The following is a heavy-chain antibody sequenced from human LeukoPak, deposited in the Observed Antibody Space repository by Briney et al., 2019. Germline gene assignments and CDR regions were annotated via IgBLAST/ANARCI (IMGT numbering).Heavy chain of an antibody. CDR1: GYTFTDYY. CDR2: ISPNSGGT. D-gene: IGHD3-16*01. J-gene: IGHJ5*02. Sequence: ASVKVSCKASGYTFTDYYMHWVRQAPGQGLEWMGWISPNSGGTNYAQKFQGRVTMTRDTSISTAYMELSRLRSDDTAVYYCARDYVGDNWFDPWGQGTLVAVSS. CDR3: ARDYVGDNWFDP. V-gene: IGHV1-2*02.